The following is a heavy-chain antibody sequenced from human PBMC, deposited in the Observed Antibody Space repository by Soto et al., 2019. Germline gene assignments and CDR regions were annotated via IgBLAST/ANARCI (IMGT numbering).Heavy chain of an antibody. Sequence: SETLSLTCTVSGGSISSGGYYWSWIRQHPGKGLEWIGYIYYSGSTYYNPSLKSRVTISVDTSKNQFSLKLSSVTAADTAVYYCARRPAAAAKYYYYGMDVWGQGTTVTVSS. D-gene: IGHD2-2*01. V-gene: IGHV4-31*03. J-gene: IGHJ6*02. CDR2: IYYSGST. CDR1: GGSISSGGYY. CDR3: ARRPAAAAKYYYYGMDV.